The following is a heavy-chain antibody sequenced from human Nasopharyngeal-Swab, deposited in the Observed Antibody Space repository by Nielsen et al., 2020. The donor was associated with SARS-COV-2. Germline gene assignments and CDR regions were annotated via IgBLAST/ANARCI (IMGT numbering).Heavy chain of an antibody. CDR3: ARDPYYYDSSGYFNDAFDI. V-gene: IGHV3-11*06. Sequence: GESLKISCAASGFTFSDYYMSWIRQAPGKGLEWVSYISSSSSYIYYADSVKGRFTISRDNAKNSLYLQMNSLRDEDTAVYYCARDPYYYDSSGYFNDAFDIWGQGTMVTVSS. CDR1: GFTFSDYY. J-gene: IGHJ3*02. CDR2: ISSSSSYI. D-gene: IGHD3-22*01.